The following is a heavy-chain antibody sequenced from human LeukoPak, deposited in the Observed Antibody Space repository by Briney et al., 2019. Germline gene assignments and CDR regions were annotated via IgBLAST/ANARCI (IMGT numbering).Heavy chain of an antibody. D-gene: IGHD5-18*01. CDR3: ARDHNYAFDY. CDR2: ISSISGTV. CDR1: GFTFSSYS. Sequence: SGGSLRLSCAASGFTFSSYSMNWVRQAPGKGPEWVSYISSISGTVNYADSVKGRFTISGDNARNSLFLQMNSLRAEDTAVYYCARDHNYAFDYWGQGTLVTVSS. J-gene: IGHJ4*02. V-gene: IGHV3-48*01.